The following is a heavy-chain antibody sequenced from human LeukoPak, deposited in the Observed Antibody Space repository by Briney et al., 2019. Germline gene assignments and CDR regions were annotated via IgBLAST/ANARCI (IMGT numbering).Heavy chain of an antibody. CDR1: GFTLSSYS. D-gene: IGHD3-3*01. CDR3: ARDLGSPFGVVQLPYYFDY. CDR2: ISSSSSYI. V-gene: IGHV3-21*01. Sequence: GGSLRLSCAASGFTLSSYSMNWVRQAPGKGLEWVSSISSSSSYIYYADSVKGRFTISRDNAKNSLYLQMNSLRAEDTAVYYCARDLGSPFGVVQLPYYFDYWGQGTLVTVSS. J-gene: IGHJ4*02.